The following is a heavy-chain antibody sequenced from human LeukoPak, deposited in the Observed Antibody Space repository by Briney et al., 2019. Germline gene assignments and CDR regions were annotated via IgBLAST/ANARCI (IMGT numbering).Heavy chain of an antibody. CDR3: AKGSDFWSGYLSYDY. V-gene: IGHV3-7*03. J-gene: IGHJ4*02. Sequence: GGSLRLSCAASGFTFSSYWMSWVRQAPGKGLEWVANIKQDGSEEYYVDSVKGRFTISRDNAKNSLYLQMNSLRAEDTAVYYCAKGSDFWSGYLSYDYWGQGTLVTVSS. CDR1: GFTFSSYW. D-gene: IGHD3-3*01. CDR2: IKQDGSEE.